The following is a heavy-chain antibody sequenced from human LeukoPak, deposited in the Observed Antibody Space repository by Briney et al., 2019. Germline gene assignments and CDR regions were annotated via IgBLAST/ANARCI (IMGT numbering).Heavy chain of an antibody. J-gene: IGHJ5*02. V-gene: IGHV1-69*04. CDR2: IIPMLGIT. CDR1: GGTISSYT. D-gene: IGHD3-22*01. CDR3: ARDGYYYDSSDYYSPSIRFDP. Sequence: SVKVSCKASGGTISSYTVSWVRQAPGQGLEWMGRIIPMLGITNNAQKFQGRVTLTADKSTSTAYMELGSLRSEDTAVYYCARDGYYYDSSDYYSPSIRFDPWGQGTLVTVSS.